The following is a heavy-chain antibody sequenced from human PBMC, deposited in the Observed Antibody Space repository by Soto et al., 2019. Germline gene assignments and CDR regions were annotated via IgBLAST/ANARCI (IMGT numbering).Heavy chain of an antibody. CDR2: IWYDGSNK. CDR3: ARVPGYSSGWYWYFDL. V-gene: IGHV3-33*01. Sequence: QVQLVESGGGVVQPGRSLRLSCAASGFNFSSYGMHWVRQAPGKGLEWVAVIWYDGSNKYYADSVKGRFTISRDNSKNTVQLQMNSLRAEDTAVYYCARVPGYSSGWYWYFDLWGRGTLVTVSS. J-gene: IGHJ2*01. D-gene: IGHD6-19*01. CDR1: GFNFSSYG.